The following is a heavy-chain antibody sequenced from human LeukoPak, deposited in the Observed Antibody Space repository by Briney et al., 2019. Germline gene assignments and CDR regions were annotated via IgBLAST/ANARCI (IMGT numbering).Heavy chain of an antibody. CDR2: ISSSSSTI. Sequence: GGSLRLSCAASGFTFSSYSMNWVRQAPGKGLEWVSYISSSSSTIYYADSVKGRFTISRDNAKNSLYLQMNSLRAEDMAVYYCARERYFDWLSNTIGLDFDYWGQGTLVTVSS. CDR3: ARERYFDWLSNTIGLDFDY. D-gene: IGHD3-9*01. CDR1: GFTFSSYS. V-gene: IGHV3-48*01. J-gene: IGHJ4*02.